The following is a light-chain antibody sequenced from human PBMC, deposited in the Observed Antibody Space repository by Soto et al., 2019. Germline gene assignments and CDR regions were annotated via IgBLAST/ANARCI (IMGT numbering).Light chain of an antibody. CDR2: AAS. CDR3: QQSYTTPIM. J-gene: IGKJ1*01. V-gene: IGKV1D-8*03. Sequence: VIWMTQSPSLLSASTGDRVTISCLMSQGISSYLAWYQQKPGKAPKLLIYAASSLQSGVPSRFSGSGSGTDFTLTISSLQPEDFATYYCQQSYTTPIMFGQGTKVDIK. CDR1: QGISSY.